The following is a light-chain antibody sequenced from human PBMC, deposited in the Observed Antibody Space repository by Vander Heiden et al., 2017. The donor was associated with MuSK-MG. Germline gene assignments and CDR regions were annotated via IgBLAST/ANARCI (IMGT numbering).Light chain of an antibody. V-gene: IGLV2-14*03. J-gene: IGLJ2*01. Sequence: HSALTQPASMSGSLGQSIPISCTGTSSDVGHNYVSWYQQHPGKAPKLLISDVHYRPSGVSNRFSGSKSGNTASLTISGLQAEDEADYHCGSYSSGSTLVVFGGGTKLTVL. CDR2: DVH. CDR3: GSYSSGSTLVV. CDR1: SSDVGHNY.